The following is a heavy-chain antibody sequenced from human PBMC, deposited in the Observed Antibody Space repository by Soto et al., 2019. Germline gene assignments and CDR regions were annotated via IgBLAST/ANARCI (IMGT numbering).Heavy chain of an antibody. CDR2: IIPTFGTP. J-gene: IGHJ3*02. CDR1: GDSFSKYA. D-gene: IGHD2-21*02. V-gene: IGHV1-69*06. CDR3: ALTLHDVVMTAGGSSVFDI. Sequence: QVQLVQSGAEVKKPGSSVKVSCKASGDSFSKYAVSWVRHAPGQGLEWMGGIIPTFGTPTYAQRFQGRITITAHISTSAVYMEVHSVRSEDTAVYYCALTLHDVVMTAGGSSVFDIWGQGTMVTVSS.